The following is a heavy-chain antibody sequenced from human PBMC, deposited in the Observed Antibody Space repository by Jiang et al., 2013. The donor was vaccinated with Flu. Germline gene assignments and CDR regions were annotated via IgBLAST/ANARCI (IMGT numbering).Heavy chain of an antibody. V-gene: IGHV4-31*03. Sequence: PGLVKPSQTLSLTCTVSGASISSGAYYWSWIRQFPGKGLEWIGYIYYTGSTYYNPSLKSRVTMSVDTSENQFSLKLGSLSAADTAVYYCARGSVDMATVAYYFDFWGQGTQVTVS. CDR3: ARGSVDMATVAYYFDF. CDR1: GASISSGAYY. J-gene: IGHJ4*02. CDR2: IYYTGST. D-gene: IGHD5-24*01.